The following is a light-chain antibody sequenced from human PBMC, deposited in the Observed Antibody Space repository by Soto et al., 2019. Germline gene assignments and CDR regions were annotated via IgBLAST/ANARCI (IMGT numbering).Light chain of an antibody. CDR2: EVS. CDR1: SSDVGGYDF. Sequence: QSALTQPASVSGSPGQSITISCTGTSSDVGGYDFVSWYQQRPGKAPKLIIYEVSNRPSGVSNRFSGSKSGNTASLTISGLQAEDEADYYCTSYTRSDIGVFGGGTKLTVL. CDR3: TSYTRSDIGV. V-gene: IGLV2-14*01. J-gene: IGLJ3*02.